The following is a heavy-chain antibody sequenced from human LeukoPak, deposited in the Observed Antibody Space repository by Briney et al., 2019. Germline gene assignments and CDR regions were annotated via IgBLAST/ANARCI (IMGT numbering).Heavy chain of an antibody. Sequence: ASVKVSCKASGYTFTSYDINWVRQATGQGLEWMGWMNPNSGNTGYAQKFQGRVTITRNTSISTAYMELSSLRSEDTAVYYCARDAMVRGVLYYYYYMDVWGKGTTVTVSS. J-gene: IGHJ6*03. D-gene: IGHD3-10*01. CDR3: ARDAMVRGVLYYYYYMDV. CDR1: GYTFTSYD. V-gene: IGHV1-8*01. CDR2: MNPNSGNT.